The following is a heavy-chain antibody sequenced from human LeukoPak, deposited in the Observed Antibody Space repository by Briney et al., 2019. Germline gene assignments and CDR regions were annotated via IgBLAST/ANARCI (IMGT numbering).Heavy chain of an antibody. J-gene: IGHJ4*02. CDR2: ISYDGSNK. CDR3: AREYYDFWSGYYTAQSGY. V-gene: IGHV3-30-3*01. CDR1: GFTFSSYT. D-gene: IGHD3-3*01. Sequence: GGSLRLSCAASGFTFSSYTMHWVRQAPGKGLEWVAVISYDGSNKYYADSVKGRFIISRDNSKNTLYLQMNSLRAEDTAVYYCAREYYDFWSGYYTAQSGYWGQGTLVTVSS.